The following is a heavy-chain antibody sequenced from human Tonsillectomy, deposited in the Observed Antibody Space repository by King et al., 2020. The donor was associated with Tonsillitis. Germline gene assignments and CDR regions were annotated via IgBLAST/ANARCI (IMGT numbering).Heavy chain of an antibody. Sequence: VQLQESGPGLVKPSETLSLTCTVSGGSISSYYWSWIRQPPGKGLEWIGYVYYSGSTNYNPSLKSRVTISVDTSKNQFSLKLSSVTAADTAVYYCARFESGRFPSPYFDYWGRGTLVTVSS. CDR2: VYYSGST. CDR3: ARFESGRFPSPYFDY. V-gene: IGHV4-59*01. J-gene: IGHJ4*02. CDR1: GGSISSYY. D-gene: IGHD1-26*01.